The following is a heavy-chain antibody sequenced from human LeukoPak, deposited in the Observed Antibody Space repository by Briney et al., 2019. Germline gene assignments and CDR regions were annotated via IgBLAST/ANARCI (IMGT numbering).Heavy chain of an antibody. CDR2: ISGSGGST. Sequence: PGGSLRLSCAASGFTFSSYAMSSVRQAPGKGLEWVSAISGSGGSTYYADSVKGRFTISRDNSKNTLYLQMNSLRAEDTAVYYCAKCSYSSWYSDAFDIWGQETMVTVSS. J-gene: IGHJ3*02. V-gene: IGHV3-23*01. CDR1: GFTFSSYA. D-gene: IGHD6-13*01. CDR3: AKCSYSSWYSDAFDI.